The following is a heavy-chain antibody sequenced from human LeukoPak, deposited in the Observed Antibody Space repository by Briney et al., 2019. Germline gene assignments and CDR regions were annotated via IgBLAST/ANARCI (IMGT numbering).Heavy chain of an antibody. J-gene: IGHJ3*02. V-gene: IGHV1-2*02. D-gene: IGHD3-3*01. CDR1: GFTFSSYA. CDR2: INPNTGGT. CDR3: VRGPYDFWSGFWPSDNGAFDI. Sequence: GWSLRLSCAASGFTFSSYAMHWVRQAPGQGLEWMGRINPNTGGTNYAQNFQGRVIMTRDTSISTVYMELRSLRSDDTAVFFCVRGPYDFWSGFWPSDNGAFDIWGQGTTVTVSS.